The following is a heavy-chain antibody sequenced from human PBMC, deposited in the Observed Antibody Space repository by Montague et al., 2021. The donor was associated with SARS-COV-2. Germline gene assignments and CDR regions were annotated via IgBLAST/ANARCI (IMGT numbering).Heavy chain of an antibody. CDR3: ATDIAAAGQTYYYYYGMDV. CDR2: IDPSDSYT. J-gene: IGHJ6*02. V-gene: IGHV5-10-1*01. D-gene: IGHD6-13*01. CDR1: GYSFTSYW. Sequence: SVSEVKTPGESLRISCKGSGYSFTSYWISWVRQMPGKGLEWMGRIDPSDSYTNYSPSFQGHVTISADKSISTAYLQWSSLKASDTAMYYCATDIAAAGQTYYYYYGMDVWGQGTTVTVSS.